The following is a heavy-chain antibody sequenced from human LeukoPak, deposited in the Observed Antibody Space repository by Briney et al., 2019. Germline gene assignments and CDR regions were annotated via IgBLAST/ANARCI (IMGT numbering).Heavy chain of an antibody. CDR2: ISAYNGNT. CDR3: ARCSGSWPEYYYYYYMDV. D-gene: IGHD6-13*01. J-gene: IGHJ6*03. Sequence: GASVKVPCKASGYTFTSYGISWVRQAPGQGLEWMGWISAYNGNTNYAQKLQGRVTMTTDTSTSTAYMELRSLRSDDTAVYYCARCSGSWPEYYYYYYMDVWGKGTTVTVSS. V-gene: IGHV1-18*01. CDR1: GYTFTSYG.